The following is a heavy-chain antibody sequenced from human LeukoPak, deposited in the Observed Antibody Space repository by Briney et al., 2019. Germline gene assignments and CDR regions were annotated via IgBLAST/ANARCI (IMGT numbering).Heavy chain of an antibody. CDR2: IYYSGST. J-gene: IGHJ5*02. D-gene: IGHD2-2*01. CDR1: GGSISSGDYY. CDR3: ARDRYCSSTSCYGGLDP. V-gene: IGHV4-30-4*08. Sequence: SQTLSLTCTVSGGSISSGDYYWSWIRQPPGKGLEWIGYIYYSGSTYYNPSLKSRVTISVDTSKNQFSLKLSSVTAADTAVYYCARDRYCSSTSCYGGLDPWGQGTLVTVSS.